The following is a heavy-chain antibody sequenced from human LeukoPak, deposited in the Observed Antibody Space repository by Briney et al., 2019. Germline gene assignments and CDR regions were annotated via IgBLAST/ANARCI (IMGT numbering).Heavy chain of an antibody. J-gene: IGHJ6*02. Sequence: GGSVRLSCAASGFTLSSYSMNWVRQAPGKGLEWVSSISSSSSYIYYADSVKGRFTISRDNAKNSLYLQMNSLRAEDTAVYYCARVGIVANYGMDVWGQGTTVTVSS. V-gene: IGHV3-21*01. CDR2: ISSSSSYI. CDR3: ARVGIVANYGMDV. D-gene: IGHD3-22*01. CDR1: GFTLSSYS.